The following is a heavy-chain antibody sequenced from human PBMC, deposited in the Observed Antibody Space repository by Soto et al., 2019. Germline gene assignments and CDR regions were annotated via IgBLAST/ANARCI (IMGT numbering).Heavy chain of an antibody. D-gene: IGHD3-3*01. Sequence: PSQTLSLTCAISGDSVSSNSAAWNWIRQSPSRGLEWLGRTYYRSKWYNDYAVSVKSRITINPDTSKNQFSLQLNSVTPEDTAVYYCARASNDFWSGYPHFDYWGQGTLVTVSS. V-gene: IGHV6-1*01. CDR3: ARASNDFWSGYPHFDY. J-gene: IGHJ4*02. CDR1: GDSVSSNSAA. CDR2: TYYRSKWYN.